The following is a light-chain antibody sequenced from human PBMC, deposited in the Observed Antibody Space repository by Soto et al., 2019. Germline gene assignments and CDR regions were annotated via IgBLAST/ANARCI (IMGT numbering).Light chain of an antibody. CDR1: SSDVGGYNY. J-gene: IGLJ1*01. Sequence: QSVLTQPPSASGSPGQSVTISCTGTSSDVGGYNYVSWYQQHPGKAPKLMIYEVSKRPSGVPDRFSGSKSGNTASLTVSGLQAEDEADYYCSSYSGRTSYVFGTGTNVTVL. CDR2: EVS. V-gene: IGLV2-8*01. CDR3: SSYSGRTSYV.